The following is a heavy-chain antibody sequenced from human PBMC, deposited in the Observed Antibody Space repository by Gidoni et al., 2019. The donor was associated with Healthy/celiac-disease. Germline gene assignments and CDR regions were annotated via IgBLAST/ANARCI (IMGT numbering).Heavy chain of an antibody. CDR3: ARMMGTVNYFDY. J-gene: IGHJ4*02. V-gene: IGHV1-69*01. CDR2: IVPIFGTA. CDR1: GGTFSSYT. Sequence: QVQLVQSGAEVKEPESSVKVSCKASGGTFSSYTIRWVGQAPGQGLEWMGDIVPIFGTAKHAQNFQGRVTITADESTRTAYMELSSLRSEDTAVYYCARMMGTVNYFDYWGQGTLVTVSS. D-gene: IGHD5-18*01.